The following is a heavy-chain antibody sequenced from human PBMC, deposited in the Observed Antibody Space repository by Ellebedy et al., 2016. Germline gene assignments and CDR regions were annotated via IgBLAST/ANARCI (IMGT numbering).Heavy chain of an antibody. CDR1: GGSFSGYY. J-gene: IGHJ2*01. CDR3: ARDPSGYWYFDL. CDR2: INHSGST. Sequence: SETLSLTXAVYGGSFSGYYWSWIRQPPGKGLEWIGEINHSGSTNYNPSLKSRVTISVDTSKNQLSLKLSSVTAADTAMYYCARDPSGYWYFDLWGRGTLVTVSS. D-gene: IGHD1-14*01. V-gene: IGHV4-34*01.